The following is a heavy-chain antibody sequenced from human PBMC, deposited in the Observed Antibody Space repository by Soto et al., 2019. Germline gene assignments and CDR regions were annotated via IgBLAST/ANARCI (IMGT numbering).Heavy chain of an antibody. Sequence: GGSLRLSCAASGVTFSSYAMSWVRQAPGKGLEWVSAISGSGGSTYYADSVKGRFTISRDDSKNTLYLQMNSLRAEDTAVYYCAKGERPRSYYYYGMDVWGQGTTVTVSS. V-gene: IGHV3-23*01. J-gene: IGHJ6*02. CDR2: ISGSGGST. CDR1: GVTFSSYA. CDR3: AKGERPRSYYYYGMDV. D-gene: IGHD1-26*01.